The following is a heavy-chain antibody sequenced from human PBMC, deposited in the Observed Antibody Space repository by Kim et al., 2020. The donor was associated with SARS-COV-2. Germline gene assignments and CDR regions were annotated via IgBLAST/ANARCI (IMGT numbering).Heavy chain of an antibody. CDR2: ISHSGST. V-gene: IGHV4-34*01. Sequence: SETLSLTCAVYVGSLSGYYWSWIRQSPGKGLEWIGEISHSGSTTYSPSLKSRVTITLDTSKNQFSLNLSSVTAADTAVYYCARGGDTGYVYWGQGALVTV. CDR1: VGSLSGYY. D-gene: IGHD5-12*01. J-gene: IGHJ4*02. CDR3: ARGGDTGYVY.